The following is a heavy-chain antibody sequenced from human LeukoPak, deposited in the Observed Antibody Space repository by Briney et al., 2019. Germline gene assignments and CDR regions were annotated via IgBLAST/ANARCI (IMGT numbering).Heavy chain of an antibody. D-gene: IGHD3-22*01. CDR1: GGTFSSYA. CDR3: ARKGSVASSGYYYEDWFDP. Sequence: ASVKVSCKASGGTFSSYAISWVRQAPGQGLEWMGRIIPIFGTANYAQKFQGRVTITTDESTSTAYMELSSLRSEDTAVYYCARKGSVASSGYYYEDWFDPWGQGTLVTASS. CDR2: IIPIFGTA. V-gene: IGHV1-69*05. J-gene: IGHJ5*02.